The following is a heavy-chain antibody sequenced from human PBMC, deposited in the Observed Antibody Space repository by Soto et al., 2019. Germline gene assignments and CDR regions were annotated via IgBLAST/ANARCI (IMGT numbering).Heavy chain of an antibody. CDR1: GYTFTSYG. CDR3: ASSLLWFGELLVGMDV. Sequence: QVQLVQSGAEVKKPGASVKVSCKASGYTFTSYGISWVRQAPGQGLEWMGWISAYNGNTNDAQKLQGRVTMTTDTSTSTAYMELRSLRSDDTAVYYCASSLLWFGELLVGMDVWGQGTTVTVSS. D-gene: IGHD3-10*01. J-gene: IGHJ6*02. CDR2: ISAYNGNT. V-gene: IGHV1-18*01.